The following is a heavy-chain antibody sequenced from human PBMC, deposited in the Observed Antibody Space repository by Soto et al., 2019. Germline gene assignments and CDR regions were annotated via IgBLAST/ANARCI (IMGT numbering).Heavy chain of an antibody. V-gene: IGHV3-23*01. CDR1: GFTFSEYA. CDR3: AKRLRSYMDV. CDR2: IGGAGSNT. J-gene: IGHJ6*03. D-gene: IGHD3-3*01. Sequence: PGGSLRLSCAASGFTFSEYAITWVRQAPGKGLEWVSAIGGAGSNTYYADSVEGRFTISRDNSKNTLYLQMNSLRVEDTAVYYCAKRLRSYMDVWGKGTTVTAP.